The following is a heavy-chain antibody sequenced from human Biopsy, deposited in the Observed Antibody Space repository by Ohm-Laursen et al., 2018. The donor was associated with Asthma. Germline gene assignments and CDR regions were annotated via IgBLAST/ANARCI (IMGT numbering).Heavy chain of an antibody. V-gene: IGHV3-53*01. CDR3: ARDGPELPTELDY. D-gene: IGHD1-14*01. CDR1: GFTVSRDH. CDR2: IYSGGTS. Sequence: SLRLSCTASGFTVSRDHMFWVRQAPGKGLEWVSVIYSGGTSHTADSVRGRFTISRDFSKNTLHLQMHSLRVEDAAVYYCARDGPELPTELDYWGPGTLVTVSS. J-gene: IGHJ4*02.